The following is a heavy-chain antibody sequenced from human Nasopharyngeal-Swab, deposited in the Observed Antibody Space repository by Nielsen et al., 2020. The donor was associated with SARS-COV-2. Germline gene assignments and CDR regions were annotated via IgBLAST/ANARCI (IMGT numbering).Heavy chain of an antibody. CDR1: GFTFSSYA. V-gene: IGHV3-23*01. D-gene: IGHD1-26*01. CDR2: ISGSGGST. J-gene: IGHJ4*02. CDR3: AKDRSGSYFYPDFDY. Sequence: GGSLRLSCAASGFTFSSYAMSWVRQAPGKGLEWVSAISGSGGSTYYADSVKGRFTISRDNSKNPLYLQMNSLRAEDTAVYYCAKDRSGSYFYPDFDYWGQGTLVTVSS.